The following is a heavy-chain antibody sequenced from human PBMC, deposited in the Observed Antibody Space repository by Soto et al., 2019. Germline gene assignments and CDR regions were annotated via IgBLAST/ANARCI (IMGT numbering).Heavy chain of an antibody. CDR2: ISAYNGNT. J-gene: IGHJ4*02. D-gene: IGHD3-3*01. Sequence: ASVKVSCKASGYTFTSYGISWVRQAPGQGLEWMGWISAYNGNTNYAQKLQGRVTMTTDTSTSTAYMELRSLRSDDTAVYYCARDGPQVEWLFQYYFDYWGQGTLVTVSS. CDR3: ARDGPQVEWLFQYYFDY. V-gene: IGHV1-18*01. CDR1: GYTFTSYG.